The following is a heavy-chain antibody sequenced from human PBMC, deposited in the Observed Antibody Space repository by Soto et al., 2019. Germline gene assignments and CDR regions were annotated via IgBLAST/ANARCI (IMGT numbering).Heavy chain of an antibody. J-gene: IGHJ4*02. CDR2: IIPIFGTA. Sequence: QVQLVQSGAEVKKPGSSVKVSCKASGGTFSSYAISWVRQAPGQGLEWMGGIIPIFGTANYAQKFQGRVTITADESTSTAYMELSSLRSEDTAVYYCARDPWRTLYSSSSGFDYWGQGTLVTVSS. D-gene: IGHD6-6*01. V-gene: IGHV1-69*01. CDR1: GGTFSSYA. CDR3: ARDPWRTLYSSSSGFDY.